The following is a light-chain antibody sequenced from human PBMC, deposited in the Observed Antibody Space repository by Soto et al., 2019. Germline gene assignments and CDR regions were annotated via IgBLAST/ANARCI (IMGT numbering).Light chain of an antibody. CDR1: QSVSSN. Sequence: EIVMTQPPATTSVSPGERVTLPCRASQSVSSNLAWYQQKPGQAPRLLIYGASTRATGPPARFSGSGSGTEFTLTISSLQSEDFAVYYCQQYNNWPLTFGGGTKVEIK. V-gene: IGKV3-15*01. J-gene: IGKJ4*01. CDR2: GAS. CDR3: QQYNNWPLT.